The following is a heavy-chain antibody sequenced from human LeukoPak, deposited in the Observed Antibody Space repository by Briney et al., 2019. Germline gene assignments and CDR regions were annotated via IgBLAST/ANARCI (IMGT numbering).Heavy chain of an antibody. CDR2: IKQDGSEK. V-gene: IGHV3-7*01. Sequence: GGSLRLSCAASGFTFSSYWMSWVRQAPGKGQERVANIKQDGSEKYYVDSVKSRFTISRDNAKNSLYLQMNSLRAEDTAVYYCARALGYCTNGACYTWFDPWGQGTLVTVSS. D-gene: IGHD2-8*01. CDR3: ARALGYCTNGACYTWFDP. J-gene: IGHJ5*02. CDR1: GFTFSSYW.